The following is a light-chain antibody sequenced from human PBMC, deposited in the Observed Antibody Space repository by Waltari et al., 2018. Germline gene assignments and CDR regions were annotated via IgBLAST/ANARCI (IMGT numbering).Light chain of an antibody. Sequence: DIVMTQSPLSLPVTPGEPASISCRPSQSLLHSNGYNYLDWYLQKPGQSPQLLIYLGSNRASGGPDRFSGSGSGTDVTLKISRVEAEDVGVYYCMQALQTPRTFGQGTKLEIK. V-gene: IGKV2-28*01. CDR3: MQALQTPRT. J-gene: IGKJ2*01. CDR1: QSLLHSNGYNY. CDR2: LGS.